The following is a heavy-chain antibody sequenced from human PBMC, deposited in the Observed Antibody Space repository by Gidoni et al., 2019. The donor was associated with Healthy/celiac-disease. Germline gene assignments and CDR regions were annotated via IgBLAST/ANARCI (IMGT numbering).Heavy chain of an antibody. CDR3: ARAPVGAPGDY. J-gene: IGHJ4*02. CDR2: ISSSSSYI. D-gene: IGHD1-26*01. CDR1: GFTFSSYS. Sequence: EVQLVESGGGLVKPGGSLRLSCAASGFTFSSYSMNWVRQAPGKGMEWVSSISSSSSYIYYADSVKGRFNISRDNAKNSLYLQMNSLRAEDTAVYYCARAPVGAPGDYWGQGTLVTVSS. V-gene: IGHV3-21*01.